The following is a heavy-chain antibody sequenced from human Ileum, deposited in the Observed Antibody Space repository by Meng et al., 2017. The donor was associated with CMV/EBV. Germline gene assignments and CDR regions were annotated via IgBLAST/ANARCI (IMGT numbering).Heavy chain of an antibody. V-gene: IGHV3-7*01. CDR1: GFPFTVYW. Sequence: GESLKISCAASGFPFTVYWMSWVRQAPGKGLEWVANIKQDGSERHYVDSVKGRITISRDNAKNSVYLQTDSLRAEDTAIYYCARIGDSSSSFDYWGQGILVTVSS. J-gene: IGHJ4*02. CDR3: ARIGDSSSSFDY. D-gene: IGHD3-22*01. CDR2: IKQDGSER.